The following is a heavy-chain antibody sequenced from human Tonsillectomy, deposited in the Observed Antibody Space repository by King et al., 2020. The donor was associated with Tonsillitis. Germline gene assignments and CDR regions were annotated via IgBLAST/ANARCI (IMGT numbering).Heavy chain of an antibody. V-gene: IGHV4-34*01. Sequence: VQLQQWGAGLLKPSETLSLTCAVYGGSFSGYYWSWIRQPPGKGLEWIGEINHSGRTNYNPSLKSRGTISVDTSKNQFSLKLTSVTAADTAVYYCARAAIVVVVAATRLTHSFDPSGQGTLVTVSS. CDR3: ARAAIVVVVAATRLTHSFDP. J-gene: IGHJ5*02. CDR2: INHSGRT. CDR1: GGSFSGYY. D-gene: IGHD2-15*01.